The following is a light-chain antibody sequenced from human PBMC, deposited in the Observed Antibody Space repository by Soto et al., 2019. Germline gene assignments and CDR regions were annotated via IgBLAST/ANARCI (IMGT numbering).Light chain of an antibody. CDR3: QQYNNWPPTT. V-gene: IGKV3D-15*01. Sequence: EIVMTQSPATLSVSPGERDTLSCRASQSVSNNLAWYQQKPGQAPRLLIYLASTRATGIPARFSGSGSGTEFTLTISSLQSEDFAVYYCQQYNNWPPTTFGQGTRMEMK. CDR1: QSVSNN. J-gene: IGKJ5*01. CDR2: LAS.